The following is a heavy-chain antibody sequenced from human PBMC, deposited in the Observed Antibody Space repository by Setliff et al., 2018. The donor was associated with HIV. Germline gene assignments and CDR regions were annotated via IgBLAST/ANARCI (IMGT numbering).Heavy chain of an antibody. Sequence: GGSLRLSCAASGFIFSSYDMHWVRQAPGKGLEWVAFIRYDGSNKYYVDSVKGRFTISRDNSENTLHLQMDSLRVEDTAVYYCAQGRTTTWYDMDVWGQGTTVTVSS. D-gene: IGHD2-2*01. CDR3: AQGRTTTWYDMDV. CDR1: GFIFSSYD. CDR2: IRYDGSNK. V-gene: IGHV3-30*02. J-gene: IGHJ6*01.